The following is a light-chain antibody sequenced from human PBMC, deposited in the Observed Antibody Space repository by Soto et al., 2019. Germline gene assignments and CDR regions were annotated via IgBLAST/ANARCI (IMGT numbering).Light chain of an antibody. CDR1: SSDFGGYNY. J-gene: IGLJ3*02. V-gene: IGLV2-14*01. CDR2: EVN. CDR3: CSYTGSNTLWV. Sequence: QSVLTQPASVSGSPGQSITISCTGTSSDFGGYNYVSWYQQHPGKVPKLMIFEVNNRASGVSNRFSGSKSGNTASLTISGLRAEDEADYYCCSYTGSNTLWVFGGGTKLTVL.